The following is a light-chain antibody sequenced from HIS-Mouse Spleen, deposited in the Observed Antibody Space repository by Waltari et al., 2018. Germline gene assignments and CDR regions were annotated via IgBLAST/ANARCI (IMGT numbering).Light chain of an antibody. J-gene: IGKJ1*01. CDR3: QQYYSTPWT. Sequence: DIVMTQSPDSLAVSLGKRATINCKSSQSVLYSSNNQNYLAWYQQKPGQPPKLLIYWASTRESGVPDRFSGSGSGTDFTLTISSLQAEDVAVYYCQQYYSTPWTFGQGTKVEIK. CDR1: QSVLYSSNNQNY. CDR2: WAS. V-gene: IGKV4-1*01.